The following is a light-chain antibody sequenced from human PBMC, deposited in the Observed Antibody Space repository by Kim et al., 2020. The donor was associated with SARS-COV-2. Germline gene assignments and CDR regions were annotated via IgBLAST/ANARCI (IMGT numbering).Light chain of an antibody. CDR2: GTF. J-gene: IGKJ2*03. CDR1: QSVHIDY. V-gene: IGKV3-20*01. CDR3: QYYATSRG. Sequence: SLAPGERATRSCRASQSVHIDYVAWYQQNPGQAPRLLIYGTFRRATGIPDRFSGSGSGTDFTLTISRLESEDFAVYHCQYYATSRGFGQGTKLEI.